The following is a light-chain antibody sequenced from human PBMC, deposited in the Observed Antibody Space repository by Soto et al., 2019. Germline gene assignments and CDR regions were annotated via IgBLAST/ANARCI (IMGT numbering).Light chain of an antibody. V-gene: IGLV2-8*01. CDR1: SSDVGAYNY. CDR3: SSYAGRNNLL. Sequence: QSVLTQPPSASGSPGQSVTISCTGTSSDVGAYNYVSWYQQHPGKAPKLMIYEVIKRPSGVPDRFSGSKSGNTASLTVSGLQVEDEAEYYCSSYAGRNNLLFGGGTKVTVL. J-gene: IGLJ2*01. CDR2: EVI.